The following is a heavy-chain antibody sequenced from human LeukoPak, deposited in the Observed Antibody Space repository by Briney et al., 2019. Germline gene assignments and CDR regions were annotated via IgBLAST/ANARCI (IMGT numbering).Heavy chain of an antibody. CDR1: GGTFISYA. J-gene: IGHJ4*02. D-gene: IGHD5-18*01. Sequence: GASVTVSCKASGGTFISYAISWVRQAPGQGLEWMGRIIPILGIANYAQKFQGRVTITADKSTSTAYMELSSLRSEDTAVYYCAREFSNVDTAMVRDYWGQGTLVTVSS. CDR2: IIPILGIA. CDR3: AREFSNVDTAMVRDY. V-gene: IGHV1-69*04.